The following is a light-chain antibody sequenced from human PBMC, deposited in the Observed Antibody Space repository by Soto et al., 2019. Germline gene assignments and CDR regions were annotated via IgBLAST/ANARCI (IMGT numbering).Light chain of an antibody. CDR3: CSYAGSSSLDYV. Sequence: QSALTQPASVSGSPGQSVTISCAGTSSDVGTYNLVSWYQQYPGKAPKVIIYEGSKRPSGVSNRFSGSKSGSTASLTISGLQAEDEGDYYCCSYAGSSSLDYVFGTGTQLTVL. V-gene: IGLV2-23*03. CDR1: SSDVGTYNL. CDR2: EGS. J-gene: IGLJ1*01.